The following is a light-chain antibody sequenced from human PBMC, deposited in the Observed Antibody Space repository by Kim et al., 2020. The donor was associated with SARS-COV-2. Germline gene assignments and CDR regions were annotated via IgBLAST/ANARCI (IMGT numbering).Light chain of an antibody. V-gene: IGLV2-8*01. Sequence: QSALTQPPSASGSSGQSVTISCTGTTSDVGSYNYVSWYQQHPGKAPRLIMYEVSKRPSGVPDRFSGSRSGNTASLIVSGLQAEDEAGYYCCSYAGSNTFVFGGGTQLTVL. CDR2: EVS. J-gene: IGLJ7*01. CDR1: TSDVGSYNY. CDR3: CSYAGSNTFV.